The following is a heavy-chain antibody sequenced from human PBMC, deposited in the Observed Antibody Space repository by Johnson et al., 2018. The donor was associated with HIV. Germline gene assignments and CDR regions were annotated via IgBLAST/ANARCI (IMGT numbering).Heavy chain of an antibody. CDR3: ARGSRYTYDNDDVYLLQAFDV. V-gene: IGHV3-20*04. D-gene: IGHD3-16*01. CDR1: GFTFSNYG. J-gene: IGHJ3*01. Sequence: EVQLVESGGGVVQPGGSLRLSCAASGFTFSNYGMYWVRQAPGKGLEWVSGSNWNGGSTGYGDSVKGRFTISRDNAKNSLYLQMNSLRVEDTAVHYCARGSRYTYDNDDVYLLQAFDVWGQGTVVTVSS. CDR2: SNWNGGST.